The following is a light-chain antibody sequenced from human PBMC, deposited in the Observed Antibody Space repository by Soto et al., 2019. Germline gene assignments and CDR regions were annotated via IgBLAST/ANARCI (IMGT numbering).Light chain of an antibody. Sequence: HLTQSLSTLLEPVEAKAPIPSRPIKSIIMCLAWYQQKPGKAPNPLIYKTSSLESGVPSRFSGSGSGTEFTLTISSLQPDDFATYYCQHWTDYSWTFGQGTKVEVK. CDR3: QHWTDYSWT. CDR2: KTS. J-gene: IGKJ1*01. V-gene: IGKV1-5*03. CDR1: KSIIMC.